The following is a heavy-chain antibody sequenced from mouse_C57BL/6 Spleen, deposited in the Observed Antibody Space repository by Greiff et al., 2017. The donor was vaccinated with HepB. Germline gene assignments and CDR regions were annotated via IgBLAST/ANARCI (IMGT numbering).Heavy chain of an antibody. J-gene: IGHJ2*01. CDR1: GYTFTSYW. V-gene: IGHV1-64*01. D-gene: IGHD2-4*01. CDR3: AEQNYDYDNYFDY. Sequence: QVQLQQPGAELVKPGASVKLSCKASGYTFTSYWMHWVKQRPGQGLEWIGMIHPNSGSTNYNEKFKSKATLTVDKSSSTAYMQLSSLTSEDSAVYYCAEQNYDYDNYFDYWGQGTTLTVSS. CDR2: IHPNSGST.